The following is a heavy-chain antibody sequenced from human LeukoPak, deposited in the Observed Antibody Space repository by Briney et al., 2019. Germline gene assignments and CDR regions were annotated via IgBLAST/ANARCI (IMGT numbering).Heavy chain of an antibody. CDR2: ISAYNGNT. CDR1: GYTFINYG. V-gene: IGHV1-18*01. J-gene: IGHJ4*02. D-gene: IGHD2-2*01. Sequence: ASVKVSCKASGYTFINYGISWVRQAPGQGLEWMGWISAYNGNTNYAQKLQGRVTMTTDTSTSTAYMELRSLRSDDTAVYYCARLLMAVVPAAEYYFDYWGQGTLVTVSS. CDR3: ARLLMAVVPAAEYYFDY.